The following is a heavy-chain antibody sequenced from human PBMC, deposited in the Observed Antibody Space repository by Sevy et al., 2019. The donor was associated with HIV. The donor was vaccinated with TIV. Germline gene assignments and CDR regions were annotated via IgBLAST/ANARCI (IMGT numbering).Heavy chain of an antibody. V-gene: IGHV3-30*18. D-gene: IGHD3-10*02. CDR1: GFTFQAFG. CDR3: TKESLRGTYIRGDFDH. Sequence: GYLRLSCSGFGFTFQAFGMHWVRQAPGKGPEWLAVISSDGSNQNYADSVKGRFTISRDNSKNLLFLQMNSLIPNDTAVYFCTKESLRGTYIRGDFDHWGQGTLVTVSS. CDR2: ISSDGSNQ. J-gene: IGHJ4*02.